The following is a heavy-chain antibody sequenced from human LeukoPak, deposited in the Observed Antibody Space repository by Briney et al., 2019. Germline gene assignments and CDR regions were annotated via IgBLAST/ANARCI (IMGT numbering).Heavy chain of an antibody. CDR3: VRNGDYYRLDY. V-gene: IGHV3-7*01. CDR1: GFTFSSYS. D-gene: IGHD3-22*01. CDR2: IRGDGNEK. Sequence: PGGSLRLSCAASGFTFSSYSMTWVRQAPGKGLEWVANIRGDGNEKQFEDSVKGRFTISRDNAKNSVFLQMNNLRAEDTAVFYCVRNGDYYRLDYWGQGTLVTVSS. J-gene: IGHJ4*02.